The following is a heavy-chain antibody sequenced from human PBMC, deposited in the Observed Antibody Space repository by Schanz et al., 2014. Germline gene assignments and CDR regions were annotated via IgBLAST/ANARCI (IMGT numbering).Heavy chain of an antibody. Sequence: QVQLVESGGGVVQFGRSLRLSCVASGFTFSSYGMHWVRQAPGKGLEWVSVIWNNGVTKYYADSVRGRFTISRDRFQNTLYLRMSSLRAEDTAIYYCAKLSSSGRLAGYFDYWGQGALVTVSS. CDR1: GFTFSSYG. CDR3: AKLSSSGRLAGYFDY. V-gene: IGHV3-33*03. J-gene: IGHJ4*02. D-gene: IGHD6-19*01. CDR2: IWNNGVTK.